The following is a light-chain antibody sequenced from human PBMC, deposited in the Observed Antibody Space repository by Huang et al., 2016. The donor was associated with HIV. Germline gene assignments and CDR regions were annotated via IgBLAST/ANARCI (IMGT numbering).Light chain of an antibody. CDR3: QQRSDWPRT. Sequence: EIVLTQSPATLSLSPGERATLSCRASQSVSSDLDWYQQKAGQAPRLLIYGASNRATGIPARFSGSGSGTDFTLTISSLEPEDCAVYYCQQRSDWPRTFGQGTKLEIK. CDR2: GAS. CDR1: QSVSSD. J-gene: IGKJ2*01. V-gene: IGKV3-11*01.